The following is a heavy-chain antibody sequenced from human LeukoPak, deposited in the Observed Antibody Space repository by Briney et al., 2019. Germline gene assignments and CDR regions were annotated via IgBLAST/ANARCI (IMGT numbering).Heavy chain of an antibody. J-gene: IGHJ3*02. D-gene: IGHD6-6*01. CDR1: GGTFSSCT. CDR2: IIPILGIA. CDR3: ARLYGSSSPDVDI. Sequence: SVKVSCKASGGTFSSCTISWVRQAPGQGLEWMGRIIPILGIANYAQKFQGRVTITADKSTSTAYMELSSLRSEDTAVYYCARLYGSSSPDVDIWGQGTMVTVSS. V-gene: IGHV1-69*02.